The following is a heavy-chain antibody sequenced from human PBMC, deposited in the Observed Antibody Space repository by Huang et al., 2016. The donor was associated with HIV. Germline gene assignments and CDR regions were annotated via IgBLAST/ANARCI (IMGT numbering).Heavy chain of an antibody. D-gene: IGHD7-27*01. CDR3: ARRLGNYFFDY. J-gene: IGHJ4*02. V-gene: IGHV4-39*01. CDR1: GGSISTGSYS. CDR2: IYYSGET. Sequence: QVQLQESGPGLVKPSETLSLNCTVSGGSISTGSYSWGWIRQTPGKGLEWIATIYYSGETNYNPSLKSRGTVSVDTSQNQFSLRLSYVTAADTAIYYYARRLGNYFFDYWGQGTLVTVSS.